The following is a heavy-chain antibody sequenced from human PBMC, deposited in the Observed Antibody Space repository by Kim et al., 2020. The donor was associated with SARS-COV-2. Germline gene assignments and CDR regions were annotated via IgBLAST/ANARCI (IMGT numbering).Heavy chain of an antibody. CDR2: IYPGDSDT. J-gene: IGHJ4*02. CDR3: ARQSIRYSSGWYRQGVFDY. V-gene: IGHV5-51*01. Sequence: GESLKISCKGSGYSFTSYWIGWVRQMPGKGLEWMGIIYPGDSDTRYSPSFQGQVTISADKSISTAYLQWSSLKASDTAMYYCARQSIRYSSGWYRQGVFDYWGQGTLVTVSS. CDR1: GYSFTSYW. D-gene: IGHD6-19*01.